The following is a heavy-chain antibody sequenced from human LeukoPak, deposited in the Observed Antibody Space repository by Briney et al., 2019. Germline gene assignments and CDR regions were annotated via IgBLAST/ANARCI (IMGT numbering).Heavy chain of an antibody. CDR2: INHSGST. CDR3: AQWTRYYYMDV. Sequence: SETLSLTCAVYGGSFSGYYWSWIRQPPGKGLEWIGEINHSGSTNYNPSLKSRVTISVDKSKNQFSLKLNSVTAADTAVYYCAQWTRYYYMDVWGKGTTVTVSS. D-gene: IGHD2-8*01. V-gene: IGHV4-34*01. J-gene: IGHJ6*03. CDR1: GGSFSGYY.